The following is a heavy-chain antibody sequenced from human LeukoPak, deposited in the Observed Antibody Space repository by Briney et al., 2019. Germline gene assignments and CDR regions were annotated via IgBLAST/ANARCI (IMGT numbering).Heavy chain of an antibody. Sequence: PGGSLRLSCAASGFTFSSYGMHWVRQAPGKGLEWVAVIWYDGSNKYYADSVKGRFTISRDNSKNTLYPQMNSLRAEDTAVYYCARTDEGDYYDSSGYSDPGDYWGQGTLVTVSS. CDR3: ARTDEGDYYDSSGYSDPGDY. J-gene: IGHJ4*02. CDR1: GFTFSSYG. D-gene: IGHD3-22*01. V-gene: IGHV3-33*01. CDR2: IWYDGSNK.